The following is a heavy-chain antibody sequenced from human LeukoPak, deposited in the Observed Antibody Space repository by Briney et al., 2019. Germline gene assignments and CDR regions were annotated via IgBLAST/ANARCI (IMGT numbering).Heavy chain of an antibody. CDR1: GFTFSSYE. J-gene: IGHJ4*02. D-gene: IGHD1-26*01. Sequence: GGSLRLSCEASGFTFSSYEMNWVRQAPGKGLEWISYISRNSSTTYYADYVQGRFTISRDNANNSLNLQMNSLRADDTAVYYCARGSYRGVFDYWGQGTLVTVSS. CDR2: ISRNSSTT. V-gene: IGHV3-48*03. CDR3: ARGSYRGVFDY.